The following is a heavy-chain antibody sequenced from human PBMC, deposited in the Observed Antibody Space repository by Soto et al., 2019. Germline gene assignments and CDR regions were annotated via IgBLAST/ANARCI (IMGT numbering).Heavy chain of an antibody. V-gene: IGHV3-30-3*01. CDR2: ISYDGSNK. Sequence: GGSLRLSCAASGFTFSSYAMHWVRQAPGKGLEWVAVISYDGSNKYYADSVKGRFTISRDNSKNTLYLQMNSQGAEDTAVYYCARDLVGATQGSVYWGQGTLVTVSS. CDR1: GFTFSSYA. J-gene: IGHJ4*02. D-gene: IGHD1-26*01. CDR3: ARDLVGATQGSVY.